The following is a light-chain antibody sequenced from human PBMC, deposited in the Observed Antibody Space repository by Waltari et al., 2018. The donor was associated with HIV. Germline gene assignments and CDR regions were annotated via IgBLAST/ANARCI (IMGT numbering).Light chain of an antibody. Sequence: QSALTQPPSVSGSPGQSVTISCTGATSDIGAFNYVSWYQQYPGKAPKLIIFDVYQRPSGVPERFSGSKSGNTASLTISGLQTEDEADYFCCAYAAGHISYVFGNGTAVAVL. J-gene: IGLJ1*01. V-gene: IGLV2-11*01. CDR2: DVY. CDR3: CAYAAGHISYV. CDR1: TSDIGAFNY.